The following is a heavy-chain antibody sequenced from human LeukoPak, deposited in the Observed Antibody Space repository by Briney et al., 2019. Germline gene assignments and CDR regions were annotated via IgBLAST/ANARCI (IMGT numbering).Heavy chain of an antibody. CDR3: ARTSGDWLSWAWIGVDI. D-gene: IGHD3-9*01. CDR1: GASFSDYY. Sequence: SETLSLTCAVYGASFSDYYWNWIRQPPGKGLEWIGEIEHSGSTKYNPSLKSRVIISVDTSKNQFSLKLSSVAAADTAVYYCARTSGDWLSWAWIGVDIWGQGTTVTVSS. CDR2: IEHSGST. J-gene: IGHJ6*02. V-gene: IGHV4-34*01.